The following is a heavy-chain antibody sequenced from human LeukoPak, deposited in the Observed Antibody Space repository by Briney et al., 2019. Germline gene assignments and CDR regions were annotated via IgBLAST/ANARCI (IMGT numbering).Heavy chain of an antibody. J-gene: IGHJ6*02. Sequence: GGSLRLSCAASGFTFSSYEMTWVRQAPGKGLEWVSYISSSGTTIYYADSVRGRFTISRDNAKDSLYLQMNSLRAEDTAVYYCARDVAYCSSTSCYAGSFYYYYYGMDVWGQGTTVTVPS. CDR3: ARDVAYCSSTSCYAGSFYYYYYGMDV. V-gene: IGHV3-48*03. D-gene: IGHD2-2*01. CDR2: ISSSGTTI. CDR1: GFTFSSYE.